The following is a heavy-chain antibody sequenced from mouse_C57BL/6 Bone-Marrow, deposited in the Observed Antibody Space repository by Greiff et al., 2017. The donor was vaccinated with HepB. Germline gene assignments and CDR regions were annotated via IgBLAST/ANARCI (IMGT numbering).Heavy chain of an antibody. D-gene: IGHD2-5*01. Sequence: QVQLKESGAELARPGASVKLSCKASGYTFTSYGISWVKQRTGQGLEWIGEIYPRSGNTYYNEKFKGKATLTADKSSSTAYMELRSLTSEDSAVYFCARRGSNYPMDYWGQGTSVTVSS. CDR1: GYTFTSYG. CDR2: IYPRSGNT. J-gene: IGHJ4*01. CDR3: ARRGSNYPMDY. V-gene: IGHV1-81*01.